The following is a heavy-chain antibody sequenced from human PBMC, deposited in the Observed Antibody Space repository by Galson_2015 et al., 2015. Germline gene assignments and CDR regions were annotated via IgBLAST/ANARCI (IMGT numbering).Heavy chain of an antibody. CDR1: GYTFTSYA. J-gene: IGHJ6*04. CDR3: ARDGLQSYSSGAYYYGMDV. D-gene: IGHD6-19*01. V-gene: IGHV1-3*01. CDR2: INAGNGNT. Sequence: SCKASGYTFTSYALHCVRQAPGPRLEWMGWINAGNGNTKYSQMFQGRVTISMDTSASTAYMELSSLRSEDTAVYYCARDGLQSYSSGAYYYGMDVWGKGTTVTVSS.